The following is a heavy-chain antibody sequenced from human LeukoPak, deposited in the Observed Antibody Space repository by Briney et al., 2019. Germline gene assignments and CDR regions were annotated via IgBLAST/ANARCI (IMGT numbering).Heavy chain of an antibody. CDR2: VRYGGNIK. J-gene: IGHJ4*02. Sequence: PGGSLRLSCAASEFTFSAYAMHWIRQAPCRGLEWVAFVRYGGNIKYYADSVKGRFTISRDNSKNTLYLETNSLRPEDTAVYYCTRDLVTEYQIFDYWGQGTLVTVSS. CDR3: TRDLVTEYQIFDY. CDR1: EFTFSAYA. V-gene: IGHV3-30*02. D-gene: IGHD2-21*02.